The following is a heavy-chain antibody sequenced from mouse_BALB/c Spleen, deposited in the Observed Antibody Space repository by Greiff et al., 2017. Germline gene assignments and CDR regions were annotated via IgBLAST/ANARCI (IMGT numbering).Heavy chain of an antibody. J-gene: IGHJ4*01. CDR1: GFTFSSYT. CDR3: ARHGGYGSSYDAMDY. D-gene: IGHD1-1*01. CDR2: ISNGGVST. Sequence: DVMLVESGGGLVQPGGSLKLSCAASGFTFSSYTMSWVRQTPEKRLEWVAYISNGGVSTYYPDTVKGRFTISRDNAKNTLYLKMSSLKSEDTAMYYCARHGGYGSSYDAMDYWGQGTSVTVSS. V-gene: IGHV5-12-2*01.